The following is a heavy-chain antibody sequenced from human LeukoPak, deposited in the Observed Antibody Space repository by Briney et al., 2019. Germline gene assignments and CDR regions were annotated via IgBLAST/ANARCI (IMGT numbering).Heavy chain of an antibody. Sequence: ASVKVSCKVSGYTLTELSMHWVRQAPGKGLEWMGGFDPEDGETIYAQKFQGRVTMTEDTSTDTAYMELSSLRSEDTAVYYCATLGSSSSSEGGWFDPWGQGTLVTVSS. D-gene: IGHD6-6*01. CDR2: FDPEDGET. J-gene: IGHJ5*02. V-gene: IGHV1-24*01. CDR3: ATLGSSSSSEGGWFDP. CDR1: GYTLTELS.